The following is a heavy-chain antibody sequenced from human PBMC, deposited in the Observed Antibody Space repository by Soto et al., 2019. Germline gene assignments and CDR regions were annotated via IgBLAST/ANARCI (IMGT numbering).Heavy chain of an antibody. V-gene: IGHV3-33*01. Sequence: QVQLVESGGGVVQPGRSLRLSCAASGFTFSSYGMHWVRQAPGKGLEWVAVIWYDGSNKYYADSVKGRFTISRDNSKNTLYRQMNSLRGEDRAVYYCAREGRGYYVGVQHWGQGTLVTVSS. CDR1: GFTFSSYG. J-gene: IGHJ1*01. CDR2: IWYDGSNK. CDR3: AREGRGYYVGVQH. D-gene: IGHD3-22*01.